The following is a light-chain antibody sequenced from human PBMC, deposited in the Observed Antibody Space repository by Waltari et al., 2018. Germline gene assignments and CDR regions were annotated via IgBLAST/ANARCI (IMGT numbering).Light chain of an antibody. CDR3: CSYRIGSTPGV. Sequence: SALTQPASVSGSLGQSITISCSGSTSDVGSGNLVTLYQQFPGTVPNLIIYEVTKRPSGVSSRFSGSKSGNMASLTISGLQPEDEADYYCCSYRIGSTPGVFGGGTKVTVL. CDR1: TSDVGSGNL. V-gene: IGLV2-23*02. CDR2: EVT. J-gene: IGLJ3*02.